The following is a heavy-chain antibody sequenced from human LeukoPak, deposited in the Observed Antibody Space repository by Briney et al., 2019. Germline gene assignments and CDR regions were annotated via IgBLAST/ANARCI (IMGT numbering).Heavy chain of an antibody. V-gene: IGHV3-74*01. CDR1: GFTSSSYW. Sequence: PGGSLRLSCAASGFTSSSYWMHWVRQAPGKGLVWVSRINGDGSTTTYADSVKGRFTLSRDNAKNTLYLQMNSLRAEDTAVYYCTRDLDGSGNYHWFDPWGQGTLVTVSS. D-gene: IGHD3-10*01. CDR2: INGDGSTT. CDR3: TRDLDGSGNYHWFDP. J-gene: IGHJ5*02.